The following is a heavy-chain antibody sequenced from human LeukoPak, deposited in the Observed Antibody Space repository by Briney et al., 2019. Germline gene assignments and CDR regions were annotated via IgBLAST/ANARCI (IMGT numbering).Heavy chain of an antibody. CDR2: ISGSGGST. V-gene: IGHV3-23*01. J-gene: IGHJ3*02. CDR1: GFTFSSYA. CDR3: AKPRVRGVSLGAFDI. D-gene: IGHD3-10*01. Sequence: PGGSLRLSCAASGFTFSSYAMSWVRQAPGKGLKWVSAISGSGGSTYYADSVKGRFTISRDNSKNTLYLQMNSLRAEDTAVYYCAKPRVRGVSLGAFDIWGQGTMVTVSS.